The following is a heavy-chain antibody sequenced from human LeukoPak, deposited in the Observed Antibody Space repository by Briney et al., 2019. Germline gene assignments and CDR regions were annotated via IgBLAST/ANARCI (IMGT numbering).Heavy chain of an antibody. D-gene: IGHD4-23*01. CDR1: GFTFSSYW. CDR3: ARVRWAGLYYFDY. J-gene: IGHJ4*02. V-gene: IGHV3-74*01. CDR2: INSDGRST. Sequence: GGSLRLSCAASGFTFSSYWMHWVRQAPGKGLVGVSRINSDGRSTNYADSVKGRFTISRDNAKNTLYLQMNSLRAEDTAVYYCARVRWAGLYYFDYWGQGTLVTVSS.